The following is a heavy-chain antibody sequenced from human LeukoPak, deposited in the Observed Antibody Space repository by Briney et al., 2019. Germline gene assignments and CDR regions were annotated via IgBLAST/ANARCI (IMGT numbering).Heavy chain of an antibody. Sequence: GSLRLSCAASGFTFSSSAMSWVRQPPGKGPEWIGSISYSGSTYYNPSLKSRVTMSVVTSKNQFSLNLSSVTAADTAVYYCASQTTSAWPYYFDYWGQGTLVTVSS. J-gene: IGHJ4*02. V-gene: IGHV4-39*01. CDR1: GFTFSSSA. D-gene: IGHD6-19*01. CDR3: ASQTTSAWPYYFDY. CDR2: ISYSGST.